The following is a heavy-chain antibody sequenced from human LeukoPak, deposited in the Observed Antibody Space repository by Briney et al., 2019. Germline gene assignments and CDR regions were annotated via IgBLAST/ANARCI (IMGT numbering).Heavy chain of an antibody. CDR3: AKDRLGTMDP. CDR2: ISSSSSYI. Sequence: GGSLRLSCAASGFTFNTYSMNWVRQAPGKGLEWVSSISSSSSYIYYTDSMKGRFTISRDNARKSLYLQMNSLRAEDTAVYYCAKDRLGTMDPWGQGTLVTVSS. CDR1: GFTFNTYS. D-gene: IGHD1-7*01. V-gene: IGHV3-21*01. J-gene: IGHJ5*02.